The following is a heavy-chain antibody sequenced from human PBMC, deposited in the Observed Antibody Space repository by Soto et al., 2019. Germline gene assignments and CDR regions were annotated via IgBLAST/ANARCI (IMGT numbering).Heavy chain of an antibody. CDR2: IYFTGTT. D-gene: IGHD3-10*01. CDR1: GGSISSGGHY. V-gene: IGHV4-31*03. J-gene: IGHJ4*02. Sequence: TVSGGSISSGGHYWSWIRQQPGKGLEWIGYIYFTGTTFYNPSLKSRVTISVDTSKNEFSLKLTSVTAADTAVYYCVRDRGAIESFEYWGQGTPVTVSS. CDR3: VRDRGAIESFEY.